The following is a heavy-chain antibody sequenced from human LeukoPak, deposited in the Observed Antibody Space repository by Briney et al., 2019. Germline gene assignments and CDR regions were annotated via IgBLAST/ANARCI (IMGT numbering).Heavy chain of an antibody. CDR1: GASITIGAESYH. V-gene: IGHV4-39*07. J-gene: IGHJ3*02. Sequence: SETLSLTCTVSGASITIGAESYHWGWIRQPPGKGLAWIGTIYYTGISYYNPSLESRVTSSLDTSKNQFSLTLNSATAADTAVYYCVRADYNGGNPGCFDIWGRRTMVTVSS. CDR2: IYYTGIS. D-gene: IGHD2-8*01. CDR3: VRADYNGGNPGCFDI.